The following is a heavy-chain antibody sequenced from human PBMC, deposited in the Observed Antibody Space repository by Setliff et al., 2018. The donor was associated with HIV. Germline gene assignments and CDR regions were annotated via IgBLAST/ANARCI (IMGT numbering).Heavy chain of an antibody. V-gene: IGHV4-4*08. D-gene: IGHD4-4*01. J-gene: IGHJ6*03. Sequence: PSETLSLTCTVSGGSISSYYWSWIRQPPGKGLEWIGYIYTSGSTNYNPSLKSRVTISVDTSKNQFSLKLSSVTAADTAVYYCARELDSNYYYYTDVWGKGTTVTVSS. CDR3: ARELDSNYYYYTDV. CDR1: GGSISSYY. CDR2: IYTSGST.